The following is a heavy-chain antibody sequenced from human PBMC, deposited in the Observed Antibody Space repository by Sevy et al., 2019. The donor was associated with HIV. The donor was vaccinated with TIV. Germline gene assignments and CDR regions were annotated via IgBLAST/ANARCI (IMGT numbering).Heavy chain of an antibody. CDR2: IIPIFGTA. J-gene: IGHJ6*02. V-gene: IGHV1-69*13. CDR1: GGTFSSYA. Sequence: ASVKVSCKASGGTFSSYAISWVRQAPGQGLEWMGGIIPIFGTANYAQKFQGRVTITADECTGTAYMEFCSLRSEDTAVYYCASSGSSDSCLQFRRPAPTDYYFYGMDVLCQGTSVTFSS. D-gene: IGHD3-10*01. CDR3: ASSGSSDSCLQFRRPAPTDYYFYGMDV.